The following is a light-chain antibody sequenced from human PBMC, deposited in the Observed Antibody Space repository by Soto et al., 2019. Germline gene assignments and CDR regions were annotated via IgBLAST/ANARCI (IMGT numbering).Light chain of an antibody. CDR3: QQYSNYPWT. CDR2: TTA. CDR1: ENINTY. V-gene: IGKV1-5*03. J-gene: IGKJ1*01. Sequence: DIQMTQSPSTLSASIGNRVTITCRASENINTYLAWYQQKPGKAPKLLIYTTASLESGVPSRFSGSRSGTELTLTTRNLQSDDFAIYQCQQYSNYPWTF.